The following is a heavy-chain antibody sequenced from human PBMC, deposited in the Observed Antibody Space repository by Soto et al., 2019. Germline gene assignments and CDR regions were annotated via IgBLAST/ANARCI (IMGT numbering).Heavy chain of an antibody. J-gene: IGHJ6*03. CDR1: GFTFSNYG. V-gene: IGHV3-30*18. CDR3: AKVKSMYYIYYYVDV. Sequence: PGGSLRLSCAASGFTFSNYGMHWVRQAPGKGLEWVAVMSFDGSNKYYADSVKGRFTVSRDNSKNTLYLQMDSLSAEDTAVYYCAKVKSMYYIYYYVDVWGKGTTVTVSS. CDR2: MSFDGSNK.